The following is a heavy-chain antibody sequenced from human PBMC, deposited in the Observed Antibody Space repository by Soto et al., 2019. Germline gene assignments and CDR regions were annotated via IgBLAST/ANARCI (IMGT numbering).Heavy chain of an antibody. CDR1: GYTFTSYG. CDR2: INSYNGNT. J-gene: IGHJ4*02. CDR3: ARCRRGSSKENDY. D-gene: IGHD6-6*01. Sequence: QVQLVQSGAEVKKPGASVKVSCRASGYTFTSYGITWVRQAPGEGLQWMGWINSYNGNTNYSRSLQGRVTMTTDTYTATAYLELRGLKSDETAVYYCARCRRGSSKENDYWGQGTLVSVSS. V-gene: IGHV1-18*01.